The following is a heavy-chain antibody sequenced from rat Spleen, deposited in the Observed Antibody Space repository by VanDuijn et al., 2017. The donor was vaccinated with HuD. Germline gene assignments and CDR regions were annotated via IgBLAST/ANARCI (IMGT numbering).Heavy chain of an antibody. CDR1: GFIFSDYY. CDR3: TTAGSTTDYYYAGGFDF. Sequence: EVQLVESGGGLVQPGRSMKLSCAASGFIFSDYYMAWVRQAPKKGLEWVASISYEGSSTYFRDSVKGRFTISRDNAKSTLYLQMDSLRSEDTATYYCTTAGSTTDYYYAGGFDFWGQGVMVTVSS. D-gene: IGHD1-6*01. J-gene: IGHJ2*01. CDR2: ISYEGSST. V-gene: IGHV5-22*01.